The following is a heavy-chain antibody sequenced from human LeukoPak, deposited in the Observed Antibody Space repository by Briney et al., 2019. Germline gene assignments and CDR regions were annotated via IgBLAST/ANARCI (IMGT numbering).Heavy chain of an antibody. Sequence: GGSLRLSCAASGFTFSSYAMSWVRQAPGKGLEWVSVIYSGGSTYYADSVKGRFTISRDNSKNTLYLQMNSLRAEDTAVYYCAREGDYYFDYWGQGTLVTVSS. D-gene: IGHD2-21*02. J-gene: IGHJ4*02. V-gene: IGHV3-66*01. CDR2: IYSGGST. CDR1: GFTFSSYA. CDR3: AREGDYYFDY.